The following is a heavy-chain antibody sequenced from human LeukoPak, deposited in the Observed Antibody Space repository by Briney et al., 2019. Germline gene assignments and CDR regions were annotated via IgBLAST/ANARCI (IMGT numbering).Heavy chain of an antibody. V-gene: IGHV3-7*05. D-gene: IGHD6-6*01. CDR2: IKQDGSEK. Sequence: GGSLRSSCAASGCTVSSFWMTWVRQAPGKGLEWVANIKQDGSEKYYEDSVKGRFTISRDNADNSLYLQMNSLRADDTAMYYCARDRSSSFYWGQGTLVTVSS. CDR3: ARDRSSSFY. J-gene: IGHJ4*02. CDR1: GCTVSSFW.